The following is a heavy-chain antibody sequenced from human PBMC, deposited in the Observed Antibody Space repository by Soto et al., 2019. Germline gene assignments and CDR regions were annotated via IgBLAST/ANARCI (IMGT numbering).Heavy chain of an antibody. Sequence: ASVKVSCKASGYSFTTYYIHWVRQAPGQGLEWMGIINPSSSTTYAQKFQGRVTMTRDTSTSTVYMELSSLRSEDTAVYYCARESSPLHFGVVSNFDYWGQGTLVTVSS. D-gene: IGHD3-3*01. CDR1: GYSFTTYY. CDR3: ARESSPLHFGVVSNFDY. V-gene: IGHV1-46*01. CDR2: INPSSST. J-gene: IGHJ4*02.